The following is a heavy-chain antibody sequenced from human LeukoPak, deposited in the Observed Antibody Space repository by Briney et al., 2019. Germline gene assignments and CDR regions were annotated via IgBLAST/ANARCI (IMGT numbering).Heavy chain of an antibody. V-gene: IGHV4-59*01. CDR3: ARAPDYATYYFDY. CDR2: IYYSGST. Sequence: TSETLSFTCTVSGGSISSYYWSWIRQPPGKGLEWIGYIYYSGSTNYNPSLKSRVTISVDTSKNQFSLKLSSVTAADTAVYYCARAPDYATYYFDYWGQGTLVTVSS. J-gene: IGHJ4*02. D-gene: IGHD4-17*01. CDR1: GGSISSYY.